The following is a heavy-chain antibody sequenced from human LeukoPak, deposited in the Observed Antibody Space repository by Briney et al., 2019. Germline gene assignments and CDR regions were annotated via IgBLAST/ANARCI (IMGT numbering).Heavy chain of an antibody. D-gene: IGHD3-3*01. Sequence: GGCLRLSCAPSGVSFSIYEMSWVRQAPGKGLEWVSYISSMVSTIYYADSVKGRFTISRDTAKNSLYLQMNSLRAEETAVYYCARDLKIFGVVIARGYFDYWGQGTLVTVSS. CDR3: ARDLKIFGVVIARGYFDY. CDR1: GVSFSIYE. V-gene: IGHV3-48*03. J-gene: IGHJ4*02. CDR2: ISSMVSTI.